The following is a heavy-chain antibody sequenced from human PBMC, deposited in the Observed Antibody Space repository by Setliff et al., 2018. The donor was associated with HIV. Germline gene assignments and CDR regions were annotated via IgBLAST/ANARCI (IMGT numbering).Heavy chain of an antibody. D-gene: IGHD2-15*01. V-gene: IGHV4-39*01. CDR2: IYYSGST. CDR3: ARHVDIVVVVAAPSFDY. J-gene: IGHJ4*02. CDR1: GGSISSGSYY. Sequence: PSETLSFTCTVSGGSISSGSYYWGWIRQPPGKGLEWIGSIYYSGSTYYNPSLKSRVTISVDTSKNQFSLKLSSVTAADTAVYYCARHVDIVVVVAAPSFDYWGQGTLVTVSS.